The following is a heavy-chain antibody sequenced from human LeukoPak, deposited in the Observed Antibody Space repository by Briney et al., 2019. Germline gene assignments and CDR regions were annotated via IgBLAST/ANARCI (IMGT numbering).Heavy chain of an antibody. V-gene: IGHV3-23*01. J-gene: IGHJ2*01. CDR3: ARAGDCSGGSCYSVRYFDL. CDR1: EFTFSSYA. D-gene: IGHD2-15*01. CDR2: ISGSGGST. Sequence: PGGSLRLSCAASEFTFSSYAMQWVRQAPGKGLEWVSGISGSGGSTYYADSVKGRFTISRDNSKNTLYLQMNSLRAEDTAVYYCARAGDCSGGSCYSVRYFDLWGRGTLVTVSS.